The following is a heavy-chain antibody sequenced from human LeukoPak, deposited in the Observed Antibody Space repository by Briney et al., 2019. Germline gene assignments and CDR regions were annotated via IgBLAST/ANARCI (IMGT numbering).Heavy chain of an antibody. D-gene: IGHD6-19*01. Sequence: SGTLSLTCGVSGGSISSSYWWSWIRQPPGKGLEWIGSIYYSGSTYYNPSLKSRVTISVDTSKNQFSLKLSSVTAADTAVYYCARERIAVAGKGFDPWGQGTLVTVSS. CDR2: IYYSGST. CDR1: GGSISSSYW. CDR3: ARERIAVAGKGFDP. V-gene: IGHV4-4*02. J-gene: IGHJ5*02.